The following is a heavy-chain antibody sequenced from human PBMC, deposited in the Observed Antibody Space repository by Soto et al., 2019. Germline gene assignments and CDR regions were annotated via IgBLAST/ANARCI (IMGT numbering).Heavy chain of an antibody. CDR3: ARPTAAGATVRYLFDH. CDR1: GYIFTNYY. J-gene: IGHJ4*01. CDR2: INPGGGST. Sequence: ASVKVSCKASGYIFTNYYIHWVRQSPGQGLEWMGVINPGGGSTNYAQKFKGRLTMTRDTSTNTVSMELTSLRSEVTAVYYCARPTAAGATVRYLFDHWGQGTLVPVSS. D-gene: IGHD1-26*01. V-gene: IGHV1-46*01.